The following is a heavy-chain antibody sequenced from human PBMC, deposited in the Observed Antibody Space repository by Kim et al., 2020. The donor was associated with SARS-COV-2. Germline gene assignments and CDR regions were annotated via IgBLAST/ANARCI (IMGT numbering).Heavy chain of an antibody. CDR2: ISTYSGDK. V-gene: IGHV1-18*01. D-gene: IGHD2-8*02. CDR1: GYTFTSYG. J-gene: IGHJ5*02. Sequence: ASVKVSCKTSGYTFTSYGISWVRQAHGQGLEWMGWISTYSGDKNYAPRFQDRLAMTTDTSTSTVYMELGSLRSDDTAIFYCARDWCCRLRVSDCLDCFDP. CDR3: ARDWCCRLRVSDCLDCFDP.